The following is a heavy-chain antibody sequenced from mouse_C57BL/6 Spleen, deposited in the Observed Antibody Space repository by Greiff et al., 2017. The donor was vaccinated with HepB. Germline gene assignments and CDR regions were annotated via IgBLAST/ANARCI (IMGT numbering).Heavy chain of an antibody. J-gene: IGHJ2*01. CDR2: IDPSDSYT. Sequence: QVQLQQPGAELVKPGASVKLSCKASGYTFTSYWMQWVKQRPGQGLEWIGEIDPSDSYTNYNQKFKGKATLTVDKSSSTAYMQLSSLTSEDSAVYSCARYPYFDYWGQGTTLTVSS. CDR3: ARYPYFDY. V-gene: IGHV1-50*01. CDR1: GYTFTSYW.